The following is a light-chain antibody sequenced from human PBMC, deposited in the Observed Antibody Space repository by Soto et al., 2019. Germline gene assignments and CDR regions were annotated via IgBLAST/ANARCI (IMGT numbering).Light chain of an antibody. V-gene: IGKV3-15*01. J-gene: IGKJ2*01. CDR3: QQYNNWPANT. CDR1: QSVSSN. Sequence: EIVMTQSPATLSVSPGERATLSCRASQSVSSNLAWYQQKPGQAPRLLIYGASTRATGIPARFSCSGSGTEFTLTISLQSEDFAVYYCQQYNNWPANTFGQGTKLEIK. CDR2: GAS.